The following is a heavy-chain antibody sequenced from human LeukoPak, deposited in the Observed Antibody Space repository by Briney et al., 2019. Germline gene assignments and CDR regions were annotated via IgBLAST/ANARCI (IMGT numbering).Heavy chain of an antibody. J-gene: IGHJ3*02. Sequence: GGSLRLSCAASGFAFNTYSMNWVRQAPGKGLEWVSSISSSSSYIYYADSVKGRFTISRDNAKNSLYLQMNSLRAEDTAVYYCARDRWENGGNSGAFDIWGQGTMVTVSS. D-gene: IGHD4-23*01. V-gene: IGHV3-21*01. CDR3: ARDRWENGGNSGAFDI. CDR1: GFAFNTYS. CDR2: ISSSSSYI.